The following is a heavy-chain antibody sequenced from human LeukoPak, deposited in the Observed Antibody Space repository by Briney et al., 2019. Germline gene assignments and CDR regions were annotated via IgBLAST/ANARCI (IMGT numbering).Heavy chain of an antibody. CDR2: ISYDGSNK. CDR1: GFTFSSYG. CDR3: ALLPQWDPIDY. J-gene: IGHJ4*02. D-gene: IGHD1-26*01. Sequence: GGSLRPSCAASGFTFSSYGTHWVRQAPGKGLEWVAVISYDGSNKYYADSVKGRFTISRDNSKNTLYLQMNSLRAEDTAVYYCALLPQWDPIDYWGQGTLVTVSS. V-gene: IGHV3-30*03.